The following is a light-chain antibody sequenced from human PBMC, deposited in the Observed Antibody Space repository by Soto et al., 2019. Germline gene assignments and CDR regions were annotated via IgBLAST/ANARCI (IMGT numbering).Light chain of an antibody. J-gene: IGKJ3*01. CDR3: QQSYSTPFT. CDR1: QSISSY. V-gene: IGKV1-39*01. Sequence: DILMTQSPSSLSASVGDRVTITCRASQSISSYLNWYQQKPGKAPKLLIYAASSLQSGVPSRFSGSGSGTDFTLTISSLQPEDFATYYCQQSYSTPFTFGRGTKVDIK. CDR2: AAS.